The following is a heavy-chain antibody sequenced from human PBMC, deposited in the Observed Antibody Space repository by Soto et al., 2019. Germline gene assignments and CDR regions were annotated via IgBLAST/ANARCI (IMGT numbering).Heavy chain of an antibody. CDR2: INPRSGDT. J-gene: IGHJ5*02. CDR3: GRAGVGATPLGWFDP. Sequence: QVQLVQSGAEVKKPGASVKVSCKASGYTFIGYYIHWVRQAPGQGLEWMGRINPRSGDTTYAQKFPGRPTMTRDPSLRTAHMELSSLRSDDTAVYYCGRAGVGATPLGWFDPWGQGSLVTVSS. V-gene: IGHV1-2*06. D-gene: IGHD1-26*01. CDR1: GYTFIGYY.